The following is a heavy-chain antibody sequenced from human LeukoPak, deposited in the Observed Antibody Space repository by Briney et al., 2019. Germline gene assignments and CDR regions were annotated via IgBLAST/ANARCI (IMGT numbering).Heavy chain of an antibody. CDR3: AASRRVATASNAFDI. V-gene: IGHV1-2*02. CDR1: GYTFTGYY. J-gene: IGHJ3*02. Sequence: ASVKVSCKASGYTFTGYYMHWVRQAPGQGLEWMGWINPNSGGTNYAQKFQGRVTMTRDTSISTAYMERSSLRSEDTAVYYCAASRRVATASNAFDIWGQGTMVTVSS. D-gene: IGHD5-18*01. CDR2: INPNSGGT.